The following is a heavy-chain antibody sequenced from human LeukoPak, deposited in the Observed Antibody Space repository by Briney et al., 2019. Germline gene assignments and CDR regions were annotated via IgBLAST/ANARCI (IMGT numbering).Heavy chain of an antibody. J-gene: IGHJ4*02. CDR2: IHSGGST. V-gene: IGHV3-53*01. CDR1: GFTVSSNY. CDR3: ARARGYSYGLYYFDY. Sequence: GGSLRLSCAASGFTVSSNYMSWVRQAPGKGLEWVSVIHSGGSTYYADSVKGRFTISRDNSKNTLYLQMNSLRAEDTAVYYCARARGYSYGLYYFDYWGQGTLVTVSS. D-gene: IGHD5-18*01.